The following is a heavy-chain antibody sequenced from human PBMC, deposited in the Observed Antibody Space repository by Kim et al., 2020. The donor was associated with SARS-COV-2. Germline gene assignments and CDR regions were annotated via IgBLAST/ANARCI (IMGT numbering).Heavy chain of an antibody. Sequence: RGGTNYAQKFQGRVTMTRDTYISTAYMELSRLRSDDTAVYYCARDHRLDYWGQGTLVTVSS. V-gene: IGHV1-2*02. CDR3: ARDHRLDY. J-gene: IGHJ4*02. CDR2: RGGT.